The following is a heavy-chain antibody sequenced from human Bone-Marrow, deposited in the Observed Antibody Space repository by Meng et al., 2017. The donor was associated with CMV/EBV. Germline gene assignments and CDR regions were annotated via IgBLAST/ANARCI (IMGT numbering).Heavy chain of an antibody. V-gene: IGHV4-34*01. J-gene: IGHJ4*02. CDR2: ITHSGST. D-gene: IGHD1-26*01. Sequence: EYLQQWGAGLLNPSETLSPSCGVYGAPFSGYWSWVRQPPGKGLEWIGEITHSGSTNYNVSLKSRVTISIDTSKNQFSLKLSSVTATDTAVYYCAPGFRSWSGSYSSWGQGTLVTVSS. CDR1: GAPFSGY. CDR3: APGFRSWSGSYSS.